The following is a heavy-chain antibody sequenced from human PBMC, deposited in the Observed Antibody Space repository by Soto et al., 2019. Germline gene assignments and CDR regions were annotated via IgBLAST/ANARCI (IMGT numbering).Heavy chain of an antibody. CDR2: IDPSDSYT. J-gene: IGHJ6*04. V-gene: IGHV5-10-1*01. D-gene: IGHD4-17*01. CDR1: GYSFTSYW. Sequence: LGESLQISCKGSGYSFTSYWISCVRQMPGKGLEWMGRIDPSDSYTNYSPSFQGHVTISADKSISTEYLQWSSLKASDTAMYYCARPHGYYYYGMEVWGKGTKVTVSS. CDR3: ARPHGYYYYGMEV.